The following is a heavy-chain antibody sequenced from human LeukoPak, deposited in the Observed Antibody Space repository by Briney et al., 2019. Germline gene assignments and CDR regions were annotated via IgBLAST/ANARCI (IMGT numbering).Heavy chain of an antibody. V-gene: IGHV4-39*07. CDR3: ARAKQESYQLPPNWFDP. CDR1: GGSISSSSYY. J-gene: IGHJ5*02. CDR2: IYYSGST. Sequence: SETLSLTCTVSGGSISSSSYYWGWIRQPPGKGLEWIGSIYYSGSTYYNPSLKSRVTISVDTSKNQFSLKLSSVTAADTAVYYCARAKQESYQLPPNWFDPWGQGTLVTVSS. D-gene: IGHD2-2*01.